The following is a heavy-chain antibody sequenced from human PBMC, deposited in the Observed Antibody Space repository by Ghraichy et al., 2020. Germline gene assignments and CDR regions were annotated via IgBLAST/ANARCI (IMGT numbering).Heavy chain of an antibody. CDR3: ARHLRISMIVVVSRAFDV. Sequence: GGSLRLSCAASGFTFSDYYMSWIRQAPGKGLEWVSYISSSGSTTYYADSVKGRFTISRDNAKNSLYLQMNSLRAEDTAVYYFARHLRISMIVVVSRAFDVWGQWTMVTVSS. CDR2: ISSSGSTT. CDR1: GFTFSDYY. D-gene: IGHD3-22*01. J-gene: IGHJ3*01. V-gene: IGHV3-11*01.